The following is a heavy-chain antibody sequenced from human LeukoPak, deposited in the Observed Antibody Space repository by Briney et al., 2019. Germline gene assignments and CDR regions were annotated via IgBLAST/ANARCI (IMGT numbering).Heavy chain of an antibody. Sequence: PSETLSLTCTVSGYSISSGYYWGWIRQPPGKGLEWIGYIYYSGSSKYNPSLKSRVTISVDTSKNQFSLKLSSVTAADTAVYYCARLYDSSGYTDWLDPWGQGTLVTVSS. CDR1: GYSISSGYY. CDR2: IYYSGSS. CDR3: ARLYDSSGYTDWLDP. V-gene: IGHV4-61*01. D-gene: IGHD3-22*01. J-gene: IGHJ5*02.